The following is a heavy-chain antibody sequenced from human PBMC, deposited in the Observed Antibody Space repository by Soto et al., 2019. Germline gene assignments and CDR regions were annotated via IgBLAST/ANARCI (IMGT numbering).Heavy chain of an antibody. CDR1: GGTFSSYA. CDR2: IIPIFGTA. CDR3: ARTRGYSYGYDYYYYGMDV. Sequence: GASVKVSCKASGGTFSSYAISWVRQAPGQGLEWMGGIIPIFGTANYAQKFQGRVTITADESTSTAYMELSSLRSEDTAVYYCARTRGYSYGYDYYYYGMDVWGQGTTVTVSS. V-gene: IGHV1-69*13. D-gene: IGHD5-18*01. J-gene: IGHJ6*02.